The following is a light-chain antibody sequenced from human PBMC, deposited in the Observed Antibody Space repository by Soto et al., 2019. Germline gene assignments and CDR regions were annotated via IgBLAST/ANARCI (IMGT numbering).Light chain of an antibody. V-gene: IGKV3-11*01. CDR1: QSVSYY. CDR3: QQRSNWASST. Sequence: EIVLTQSPATLSLSPGERATLSCRASQSVSYYLAWYQQKPGQAPRLLIYDASKRATGIPPRISGSGSGTDFTLTTSSPEPDDVAVYYCQQRSNWASSTFGGGTKVEIK. CDR2: DAS. J-gene: IGKJ4*01.